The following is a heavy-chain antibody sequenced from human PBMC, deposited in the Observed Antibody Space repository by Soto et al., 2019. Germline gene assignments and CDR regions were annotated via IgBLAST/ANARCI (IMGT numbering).Heavy chain of an antibody. CDR3: AHIDYGDYAFDY. J-gene: IGHJ4*02. V-gene: IGHV2-5*02. D-gene: IGHD4-17*01. CDR2: IYWDDDK. Sequence: QITLKESGPTLVKPTQTLTLTCTFSGFSLSTSGVGVGWIRQPPGKALEWLALIYWDDDKRYSPSLKSRLTLPKDTSKNQVGLTMTNMDPVDTATYYCAHIDYGDYAFDYWGQGTLVTVSS. CDR1: GFSLSTSGVG.